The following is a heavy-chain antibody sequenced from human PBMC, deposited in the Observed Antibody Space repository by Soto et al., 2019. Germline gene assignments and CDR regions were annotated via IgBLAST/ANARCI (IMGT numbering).Heavy chain of an antibody. CDR1: GGCFSGYY. CDR3: ARGGIVVVPAAKNLYGMDV. D-gene: IGHD2-2*01. Sequence: ASETLSRTCGVYGGCFSGYYWNWIRQPPGKRPEWIGEINHSGSTNYYPSLKSRGTISVDTSKNQFSLKLSSVTAADTAVYYCARGGIVVVPAAKNLYGMDVWGQGTTGTVSS. V-gene: IGHV4-34*01. CDR2: INHSGST. J-gene: IGHJ6*02.